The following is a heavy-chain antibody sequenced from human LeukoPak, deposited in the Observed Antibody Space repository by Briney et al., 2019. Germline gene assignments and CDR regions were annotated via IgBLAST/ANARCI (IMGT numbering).Heavy chain of an antibody. V-gene: IGHV3-23*01. J-gene: IGHJ4*02. CDR1: GFTFSTYV. Sequence: GGSLRLSCAASGFTFSTYVMSWVRQAPGKGLDWVSGISGSGGNTYYADSVKGRFTISRDNSKNTLYLQMNSLRAEDTAVYYCAKSSLFVETTYSFYNWGQGSLVTVSS. CDR2: ISGSGGNT. CDR3: AKSSLFVETTYSFYN. D-gene: IGHD3-10*01.